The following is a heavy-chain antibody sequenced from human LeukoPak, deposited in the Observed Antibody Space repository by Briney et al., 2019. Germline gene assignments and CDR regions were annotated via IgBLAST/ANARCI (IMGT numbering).Heavy chain of an antibody. CDR3: ARHASDDYGDYGHDY. Sequence: PSETLSLTCTVSGGSISSYYWSWIRQPPGKGPEWIGYTYYSGSTNYNPSLKSRVIISVDTSINQFSLKLSSVTAADTAVYYCARHASDDYGDYGHDYWGQGTLVTVSS. J-gene: IGHJ4*02. CDR2: TYYSGST. V-gene: IGHV4-59*08. D-gene: IGHD4-17*01. CDR1: GGSISSYY.